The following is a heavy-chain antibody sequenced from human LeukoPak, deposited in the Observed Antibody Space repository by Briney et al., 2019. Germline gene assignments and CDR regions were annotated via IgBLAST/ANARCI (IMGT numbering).Heavy chain of an antibody. Sequence: ASVKVSCKASGYTFTSYYIHWVRQAPGQRFEWMGIMSPSGGSTSYAQKFQGRVTVTRDMSTSTVYMELSSLRSEDTAVYYCARDERIAAAGTGIFDYWGQGTLVTVSS. CDR3: ARDERIAAAGTGIFDY. D-gene: IGHD6-13*01. CDR2: MSPSGGST. V-gene: IGHV1-46*01. J-gene: IGHJ4*02. CDR1: GYTFTSYY.